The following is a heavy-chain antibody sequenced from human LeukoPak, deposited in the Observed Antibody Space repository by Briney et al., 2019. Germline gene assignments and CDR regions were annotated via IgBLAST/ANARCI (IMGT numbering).Heavy chain of an antibody. J-gene: IGHJ5*01. Sequence: GGSLRRSCAASGFTFSNYWMHWVRQAPGKGLVWVSRINSDGNSTRYADSVKGRFTVSRDNAKSTLYLQMNSLRVEDTAVYYCARDRAGTGSGWFDPWGQGTLVTVSS. CDR3: ARDRAGTGSGWFDP. D-gene: IGHD6-13*01. CDR1: GFTFSNYW. CDR2: INSDGNST. V-gene: IGHV3-74*01.